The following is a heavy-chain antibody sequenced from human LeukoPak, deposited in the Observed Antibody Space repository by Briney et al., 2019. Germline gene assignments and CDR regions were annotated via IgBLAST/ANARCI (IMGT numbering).Heavy chain of an antibody. V-gene: IGHV3-7*03. J-gene: IGHJ3*02. CDR3: GRIRGDRHSSGWSDSFDI. Sequence: PGGSLRLSCAASGFIFRTYAMSWVRQAPGKGLEWVANIKYDGSEKYYVDSVKGRFTISRDNAKNSLYLQMNSLRAEDTALYYCGRIRGDRHSSGWSDSFDIWGQGTMVTVSS. CDR1: GFIFRTYA. D-gene: IGHD6-19*01. CDR2: IKYDGSEK.